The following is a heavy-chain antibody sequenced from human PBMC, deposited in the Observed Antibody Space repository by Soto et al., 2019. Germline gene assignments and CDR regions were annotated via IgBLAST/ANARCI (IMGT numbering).Heavy chain of an antibody. CDR2: IYYNGNA. CDR3: ARGSSDYGDFDY. V-gene: IGHV4-59*01. Sequence: SETLSLTCTVSGGSISTYFWSWIRQPPRKGLEWIGYIYYNGNATYNPSLKSRVTISVDTSNNHFSLKMSSVTAADTAVYYCARGSSDYGDFDYWGQGTLVTVSS. J-gene: IGHJ4*02. CDR1: GGSISTYF. D-gene: IGHD4-17*01.